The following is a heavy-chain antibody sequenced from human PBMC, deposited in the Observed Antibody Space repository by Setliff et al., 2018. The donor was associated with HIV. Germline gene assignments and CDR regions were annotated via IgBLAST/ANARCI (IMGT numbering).Heavy chain of an antibody. CDR2: ISPYNGIT. D-gene: IGHD5-12*01. CDR1: GYSFTSHG. CDR3: ARGMGYVGYDWGLPWAPFDS. J-gene: IGHJ4*02. V-gene: IGHV1-18*01. Sequence: ASVKVSCKASGYSFTSHGLHWVRQAPGQGLEWVGWISPYNGITNYAQNLQGRVTIITDTSTSTAYMELRSLTSDDTAVYFCARGMGYVGYDWGLPWAPFDSWGQGTLVTVSS.